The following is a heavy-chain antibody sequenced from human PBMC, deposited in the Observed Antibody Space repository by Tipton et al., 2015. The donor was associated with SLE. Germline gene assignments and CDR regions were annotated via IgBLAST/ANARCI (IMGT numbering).Heavy chain of an antibody. CDR3: AGHVAAGTDY. V-gene: IGHV4-61*02. J-gene: IGHJ4*02. D-gene: IGHD6-13*01. CDR2: IYTSGST. Sequence: TLSLTCTVSGGSISSGSYYWSWIRQPAGKGLEWIGRIYTSGSTNYNPSLKSRVTISVDTSKNQFSLKLSSVTAADTAVYYCAGHVAAGTDYWGQGTLVTVSS. CDR1: GGSISSGSYY.